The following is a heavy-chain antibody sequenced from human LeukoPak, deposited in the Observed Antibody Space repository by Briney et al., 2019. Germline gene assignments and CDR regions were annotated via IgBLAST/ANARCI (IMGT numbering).Heavy chain of an antibody. V-gene: IGHV4-39*07. J-gene: IGHJ4*02. CDR1: GGSISSSSYY. CDR2: IYYSGST. Sequence: SETLSLTCTVSGGSISSSSYYWGWIRQPPGKGLEWIGSIYYSGSTYYNPSLKSRVTISVDTSKNQFSLKLSSVTAADTAVYYCAREGRETYSSSWDAPDYWGQGTLVTVSS. D-gene: IGHD6-13*01. CDR3: AREGRETYSSSWDAPDY.